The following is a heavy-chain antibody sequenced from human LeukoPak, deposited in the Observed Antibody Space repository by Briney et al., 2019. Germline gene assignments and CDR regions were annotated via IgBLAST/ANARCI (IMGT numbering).Heavy chain of an antibody. CDR3: ATAPLISTIFGVVNDY. J-gene: IGHJ4*02. V-gene: IGHV1-24*01. CDR1: GYTVTDLS. CDR2: FDPEDGET. Sequence: ASVKVSCKVSGYTVTDLSMHWVRQAPGKGLEWMGGFDPEDGETIYAQKFQGRVTMTEDTSTDTAYMELSSLRSEDTAVYYCATAPLISTIFGVVNDYWGQGTLVTVSS. D-gene: IGHD3-3*01.